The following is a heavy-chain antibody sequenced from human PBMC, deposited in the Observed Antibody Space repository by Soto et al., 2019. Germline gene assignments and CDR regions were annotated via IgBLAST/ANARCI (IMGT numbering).Heavy chain of an antibody. J-gene: IGHJ4*02. CDR1: GGSISSYY. V-gene: IGHV4-59*08. D-gene: IGHD5-12*01. Sequence: SETLSLTCTVSGGSISSYYWSWIRQPPGKGLEWIGYIYYTGSANYNPSLKSRVTISVDTSKNQFSLKLSSVTAADTAVYYCARHEDSGSDLSIAYWGQGTLVTVSS. CDR3: ARHEDSGSDLSIAY. CDR2: IYYTGSA.